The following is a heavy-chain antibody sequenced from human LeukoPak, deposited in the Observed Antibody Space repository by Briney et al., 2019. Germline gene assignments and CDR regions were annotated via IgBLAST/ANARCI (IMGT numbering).Heavy chain of an antibody. J-gene: IGHJ4*02. CDR1: GGSIISSSYY. D-gene: IGHD3-3*01. V-gene: IGHV4-39*01. Sequence: ASETLSLTCSVSGGSIISSSYYWGWIRQPPGKGLEWIGSIYQSGSGSSYYNPSLKSRVTIFGDTSKSQFFLRLSSVTAADTAVYYCASTLRFLPYRRFDYWGQGTLVTVPS. CDR3: ASTLRFLPYRRFDY. CDR2: IYQSGSGSS.